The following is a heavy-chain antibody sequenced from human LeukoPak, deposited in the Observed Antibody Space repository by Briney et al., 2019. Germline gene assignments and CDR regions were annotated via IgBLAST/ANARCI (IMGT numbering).Heavy chain of an antibody. CDR1: GGSISSGSYY. CDR2: IYTSGST. D-gene: IGHD6-13*01. Sequence: SETLSLTCTVSGGSISSGSYYWSWIRQPAGKGLEWIGRIYTSGSTNYNPSLKSRVTISVDTSKNQFSLKLSSVTAADTAVYYCARDSSSWDYYYYGMDVWGQGTTVTASS. V-gene: IGHV4-61*02. J-gene: IGHJ6*02. CDR3: ARDSSSWDYYYYGMDV.